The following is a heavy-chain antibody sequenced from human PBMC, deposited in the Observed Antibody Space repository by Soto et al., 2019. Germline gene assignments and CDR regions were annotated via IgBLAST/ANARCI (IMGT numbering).Heavy chain of an antibody. Sequence: PSETLSLTCTVSGGSISSGGYYWSWIRQHPGKGLEWIGYIYYSGGTYYNPSLKSRVTISVDTSKNQFSLKLSSVTAADTAVYYCAARGGHITGRTIPYYYGMDVWGQGTTVTVAS. J-gene: IGHJ6*02. CDR2: IYYSGGT. V-gene: IGHV4-31*03. CDR1: GGSISSGGYY. CDR3: AARGGHITGRTIPYYYGMDV. D-gene: IGHD1-20*01.